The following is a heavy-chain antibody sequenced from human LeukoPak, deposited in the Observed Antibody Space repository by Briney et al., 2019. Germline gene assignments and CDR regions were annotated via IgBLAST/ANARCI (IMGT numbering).Heavy chain of an antibody. Sequence: GESLKISCNASAYSFTSYWNGWVRQMPGKGLEWMGISYPGDSDTRYSPSFQSQVTISADKSIRTAYLQGSTVKASDTAMYYCGRGSWGSSWYGWIDPWGQGTLVTVSS. J-gene: IGHJ5*02. D-gene: IGHD6-13*01. CDR1: AYSFTSYW. V-gene: IGHV5-51*01. CDR2: SYPGDSDT. CDR3: GRGSWGSSWYGWIDP.